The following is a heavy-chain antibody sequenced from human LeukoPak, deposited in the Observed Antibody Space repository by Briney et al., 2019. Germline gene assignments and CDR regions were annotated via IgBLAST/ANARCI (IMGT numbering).Heavy chain of an antibody. J-gene: IGHJ4*02. V-gene: IGHV4-34*01. CDR1: GGSFSGYY. CDR2: INHSGST. CDR3: ARGDIVVVTAIPSHYFDH. Sequence: SETLSLTCAVYGGSFSGYYWSWIRQPPGKGLEWIGEINHSGSTNYNPSLKSRVTISVDTSKNQFSLKLTSVTAADTAVYYCARGDIVVVTAIPSHYFDHWGQGTLVTVSS. D-gene: IGHD2-21*02.